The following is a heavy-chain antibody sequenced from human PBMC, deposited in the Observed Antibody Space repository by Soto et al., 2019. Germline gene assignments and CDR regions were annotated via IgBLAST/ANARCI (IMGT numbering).Heavy chain of an antibody. Sequence: ASVKVSCKASGYTFTSYGISWVRQAPGQGLEWMGWISAYNGNTNYAQKLQGRVTMTTDTSTSTAYMELRSLRSDDTAVYYCARAGGYCTNGVCSIDAFDIWGQGTMVTVSS. CDR2: ISAYNGNT. CDR1: GYTFTSYG. J-gene: IGHJ3*02. CDR3: ARAGGYCTNGVCSIDAFDI. D-gene: IGHD2-8*01. V-gene: IGHV1-18*01.